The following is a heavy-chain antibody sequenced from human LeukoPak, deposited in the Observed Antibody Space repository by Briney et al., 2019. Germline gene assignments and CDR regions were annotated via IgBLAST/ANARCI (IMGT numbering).Heavy chain of an antibody. CDR1: GFTFSSYA. J-gene: IGHJ4*02. V-gene: IGHV3-23*01. CDR3: AKAGASSWYFYFDY. CDR2: ISGSGGST. D-gene: IGHD6-13*01. Sequence: GGSLRLSCAASGFTFSSYALTWVRQAPGKGLEWVSAISGSGGSTYYADSVKGRFTISGDNSKNTLYLQMSSLRAEDTAVYYCAKAGASSWYFYFDYWGQGTLVTVSS.